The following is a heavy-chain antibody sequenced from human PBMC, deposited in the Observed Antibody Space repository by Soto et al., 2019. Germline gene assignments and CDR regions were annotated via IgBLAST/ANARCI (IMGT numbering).Heavy chain of an antibody. J-gene: IGHJ4*02. Sequence: QVQLVQSGAEVQKPGASVKVACKALGYPFTGYVIYWVRQAPGQSLEWMGWIHIAKDNIKYSQKFQGRVTFTKDTSASTAYKAVSCLRPVDTAGYYCEREDPYGSTRFDYRGQGTLVTVSS. CDR1: GYPFTGYV. CDR3: EREDPYGSTRFDY. D-gene: IGHD3-10*01. V-gene: IGHV1-3*04. CDR2: IHIAKDNI.